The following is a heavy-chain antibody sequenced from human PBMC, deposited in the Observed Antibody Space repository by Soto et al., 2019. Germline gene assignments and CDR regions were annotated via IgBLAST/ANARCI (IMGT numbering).Heavy chain of an antibody. CDR2: IIPIFGTA. Sequence: QVQLVQSGAEVKKPGSSVKVSCKASGGTFSSYAISWVRQAPGQGLEWMGGIIPIFGTANYAQKFQGRVTITADESTSTAYMELSSMRSEYTAVYYCAREGASGSHIGYWGQGTLVTVSS. D-gene: IGHD3-22*01. V-gene: IGHV1-69*01. CDR3: AREGASGSHIGY. CDR1: GGTFSSYA. J-gene: IGHJ4*02.